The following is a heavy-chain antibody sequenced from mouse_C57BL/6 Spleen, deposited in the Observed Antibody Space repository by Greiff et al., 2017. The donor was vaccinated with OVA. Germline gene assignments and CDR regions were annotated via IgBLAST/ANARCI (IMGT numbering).Heavy chain of an antibody. V-gene: IGHV3-6*01. CDR2: ISYDGSN. CDR1: GYSITSGYY. CDR3: ATLEDYFDY. J-gene: IGHJ2*01. Sequence: ESGPGLVKPSQSLSLTCSVTGYSITSGYYWNWIRQFPGNKLEWMGYISYDGSNNYNPSLKNRISITRDTSKNQFFLKLNSVTTEDTATYYCATLEDYFDYWGQGTTLTVSS.